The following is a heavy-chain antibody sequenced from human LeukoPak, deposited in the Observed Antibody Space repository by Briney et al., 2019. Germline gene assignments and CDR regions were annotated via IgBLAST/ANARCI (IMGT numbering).Heavy chain of an antibody. CDR3: ARGATLTGDLRGWFDP. V-gene: IGHV4-34*01. Sequence: PSETLSLTCAVYGGSFSRYYWSWIRRPPGKGLEWIGEINHSGSTNYNPSLKSRVTISVDTSKNQFSLKLSSVTAADTAVYYCARGATLTGDLRGWFDPWGQGTLVTVSS. CDR2: INHSGST. CDR1: GGSFSRYY. J-gene: IGHJ5*02. D-gene: IGHD7-27*01.